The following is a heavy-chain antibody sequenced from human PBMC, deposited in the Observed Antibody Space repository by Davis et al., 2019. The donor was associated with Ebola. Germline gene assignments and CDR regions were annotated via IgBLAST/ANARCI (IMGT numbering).Heavy chain of an antibody. V-gene: IGHV3-66*01. CDR1: GFTVSHNY. Sequence: GESLKISCAVSGFTVSHNYMSWARQAPGKGLEWVSVIYSGGSTDYADSVKGRFAISRDNSKNTLYLQMNSLRVEDTAVYYCARVLGGTYWGQGTLVSVSS. D-gene: IGHD1-7*01. CDR3: ARVLGGTY. J-gene: IGHJ4*02. CDR2: IYSGGST.